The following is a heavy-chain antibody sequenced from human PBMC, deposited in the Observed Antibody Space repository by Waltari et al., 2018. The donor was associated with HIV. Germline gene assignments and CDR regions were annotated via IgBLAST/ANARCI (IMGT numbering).Heavy chain of an antibody. CDR2: ISDDGSNN. D-gene: IGHD2-21*02. CDR1: GFCLRSFC. CDR3: AKDYFVVVTAAGPFDP. Sequence: QVQLVVSGGGVVQPGRFLCLSCAFYGFCLRSFCLHWVRQAPGKGLEWVAVISDDGSNNYYADSVKGRFTISRDNSKNTLYLQMNSLRAEDTAVYYCAKDYFVVVTAAGPFDPWGQGTLVTVSS. J-gene: IGHJ5*02. V-gene: IGHV3-30*18.